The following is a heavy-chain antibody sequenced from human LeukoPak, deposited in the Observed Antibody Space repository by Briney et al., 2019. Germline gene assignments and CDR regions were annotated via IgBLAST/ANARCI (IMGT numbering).Heavy chain of an antibody. Sequence: GGSLRLSCAASGFSFSSYGMHWVRQAPGKGLEWVAVISYDGSKRYYADSVKGRFTISRDTSNKTAYLEMNSLRVDDTAVYYCARDVISRQMITLGLGFWGQGILVTVSS. CDR3: ARDVISRQMITLGLGF. CDR1: GFSFSSYG. J-gene: IGHJ4*02. D-gene: IGHD1-20*01. V-gene: IGHV3-30*03. CDR2: ISYDGSKR.